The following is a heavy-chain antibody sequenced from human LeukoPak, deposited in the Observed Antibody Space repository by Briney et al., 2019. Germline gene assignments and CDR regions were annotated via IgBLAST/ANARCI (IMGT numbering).Heavy chain of an antibody. J-gene: IGHJ4*02. V-gene: IGHV4-34*01. CDR2: INHSGST. Sequence: PSETLSLTCAVYGGSFSGYYWSWIRQPPGKGLEWIGEINHSGSTNYNPSLKSRVTISVDTSKNQFSLKLSSVTAADTAVYYYARYYGSGSYHATSFDYWGQGTLVTVSS. CDR1: GGSFSGYY. CDR3: ARYYGSGSYHATSFDY. D-gene: IGHD3-10*01.